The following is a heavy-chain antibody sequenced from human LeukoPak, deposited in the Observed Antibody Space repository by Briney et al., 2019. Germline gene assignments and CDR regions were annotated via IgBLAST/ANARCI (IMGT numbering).Heavy chain of an antibody. CDR1: GFTFSSYA. D-gene: IGHD2-2*02. CDR3: AEAEDIVVVPAAIPDY. Sequence: PGGSLRLSCAASGFTFSSYAMSWVRQAPGKGLEWVSAISGSGGSTYYADSVKGRFTISRDNSKNTLYLQMNSLRAEDTAVYYCAEAEDIVVVPAAIPDYWGQGTLVIVSS. J-gene: IGHJ4*02. V-gene: IGHV3-23*01. CDR2: ISGSGGST.